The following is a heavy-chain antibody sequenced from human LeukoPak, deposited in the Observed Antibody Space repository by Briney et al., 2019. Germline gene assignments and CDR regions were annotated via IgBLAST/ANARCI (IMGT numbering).Heavy chain of an antibody. CDR3: TRVVNGGHFDY. D-gene: IGHD2-8*01. Sequence: SETLSLTCSVSGASINDYYWTWIRQPPGKGLEWIGYVYHTGTSGYHPSLKSRVAMTLDTSKNQVSLKLRSVTAADTAVYFCTRVVNGGHFDYWGQGTLVTVSS. CDR2: VYHTGTS. CDR1: GASINDYY. J-gene: IGHJ4*02. V-gene: IGHV4-59*01.